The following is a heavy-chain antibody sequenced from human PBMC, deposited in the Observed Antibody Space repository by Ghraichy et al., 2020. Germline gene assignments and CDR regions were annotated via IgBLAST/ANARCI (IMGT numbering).Heavy chain of an antibody. V-gene: IGHV3-43*01. CDR3: AKEISYTGDDLYFDS. CDR2: ITWDGGNK. D-gene: IGHD7-27*01. Sequence: GESLNISCTASGFTFDDYTMHWVRQPPGKGLEWVSLITWDGGNKYYVDSVRGRFTISRDNRRNSLYLQMNNLRPEDTAFYYCAKEISYTGDDLYFDSWGRGTLVTVSS. CDR1: GFTFDDYT. J-gene: IGHJ4*02.